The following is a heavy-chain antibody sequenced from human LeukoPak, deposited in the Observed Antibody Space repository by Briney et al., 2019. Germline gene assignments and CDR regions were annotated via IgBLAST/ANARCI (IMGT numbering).Heavy chain of an antibody. J-gene: IGHJ5*02. Sequence: GASVKVSCKVSGYTLTELSMHWVRQAPGKGLEWMGGFDPEDGETIYAQKFQGRVTMTEDTSTDTAYMELSSLRSEDTAVYYCATIGYCSSTSCYNWFDPWGQGTLVTVSS. CDR3: ATIGYCSSTSCYNWFDP. CDR2: FDPEDGET. V-gene: IGHV1-24*01. CDR1: GYTLTELS. D-gene: IGHD2-2*01.